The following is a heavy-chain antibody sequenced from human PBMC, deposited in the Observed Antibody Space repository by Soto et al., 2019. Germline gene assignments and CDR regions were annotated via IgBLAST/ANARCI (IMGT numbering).Heavy chain of an antibody. CDR1: GFSFSDYS. V-gene: IGHV3-21*01. J-gene: IGHJ6*03. CDR2: ISGSSSYI. CDR3: ARDGAYCSGTGRGDYYQYMEV. D-gene: IGHD2-15*01. Sequence: EVQLVESGGGLVKPGGSLRLSCAASGFSFSDYSMNWVRQAPGKGLEWGSSISGSSSYIYYADSLKGRVTVSRDNAEKSVYLQMNSLRAEDTAVYYCARDGAYCSGTGRGDYYQYMEVWVKGTTVTVSS.